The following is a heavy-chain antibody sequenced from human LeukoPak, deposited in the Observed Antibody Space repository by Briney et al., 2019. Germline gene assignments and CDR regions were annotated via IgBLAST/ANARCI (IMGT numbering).Heavy chain of an antibody. J-gene: IGHJ4*02. Sequence: GGSLRLSCAASGFTFSSYEMNWVRQAPGKGLEWVSYISSSGSTIYYADSVKGRFTISRDNAKNSLYPQMNSLRAEDTAVYYCAEPGFTMIGGVWGKGTRVTIPS. CDR1: GFTFSSYE. CDR2: ISSSGSTI. CDR3: AEPGFTMIGGV. V-gene: IGHV3-48*03. D-gene: IGHD3-10*02.